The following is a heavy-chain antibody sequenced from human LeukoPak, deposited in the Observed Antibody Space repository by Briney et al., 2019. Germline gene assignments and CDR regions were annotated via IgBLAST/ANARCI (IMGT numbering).Heavy chain of an antibody. D-gene: IGHD5-24*01. CDR3: ARAVEMATTVDY. CDR1: GASITSYY. CDR2: IYYSGST. V-gene: IGHV4-59*01. Sequence: PSETLSLTCTVSGASITSYYWSWIRQPPGKGLEWIGYIYYSGSTNYNPSLKSRVTISVDTSKNQFSLKLSSVTAADTAVYYCARAVEMATTVDYWGQGTLVTVSS. J-gene: IGHJ4*02.